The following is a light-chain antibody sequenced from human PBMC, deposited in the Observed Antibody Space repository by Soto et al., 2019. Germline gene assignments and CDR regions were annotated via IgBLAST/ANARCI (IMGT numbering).Light chain of an antibody. Sequence: QSVLTQPPSASGYPGQSVTVSCTGTSSDVGGYNYVSWYQQHPGKAPKLMIYEVSKRPSGVPDRFSGSKSGNTASLTVSGLQAEDEADYYCSSYAGSNILVFGGGTKLT. V-gene: IGLV2-8*01. J-gene: IGLJ2*01. CDR2: EVS. CDR1: SSDVGGYNY. CDR3: SSYAGSNILV.